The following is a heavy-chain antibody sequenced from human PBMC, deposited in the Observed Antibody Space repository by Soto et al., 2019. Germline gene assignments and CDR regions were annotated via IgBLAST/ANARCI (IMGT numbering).Heavy chain of an antibody. CDR3: AREGRGQQLPRNFDY. J-gene: IGHJ4*02. CDR1: GGSISSGGYS. D-gene: IGHD6-13*01. CDR2: IYHSGST. Sequence: NLSETLSLTCAVSGGSISSGGYSWSWIRQPPGKGLEWIGYIYHSGSTCYNPSLKSRVTMTRDTSTSTVYMQLSSLRSEDTAVYYCAREGRGQQLPRNFDYWGQGTLVTVSS. V-gene: IGHV4-30-2*01.